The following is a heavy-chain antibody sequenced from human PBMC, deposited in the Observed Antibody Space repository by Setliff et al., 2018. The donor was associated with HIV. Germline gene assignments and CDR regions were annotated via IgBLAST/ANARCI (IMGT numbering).Heavy chain of an antibody. CDR2: IYYRGST. V-gene: IGHV4-39*01. J-gene: IGHJ6*03. Sequence: PSETLSLTCTVSGGSISSSSYYWGWIRQPPGKGLQWIGSIYYRGSTYYNPSLKSRVTISVDTSKNQFSLKLRSVTATDTALYYCARGRYRSRWYASDHYYIDVWGKGTTVTVSS. D-gene: IGHD6-13*01. CDR1: GGSISSSSYY. CDR3: ARGRYRSRWYASDHYYIDV.